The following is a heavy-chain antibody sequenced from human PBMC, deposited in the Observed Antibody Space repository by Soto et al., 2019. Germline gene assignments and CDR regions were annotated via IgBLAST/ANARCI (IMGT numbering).Heavy chain of an antibody. CDR3: ARESGGSVNWFDP. V-gene: IGHV4-59*01. D-gene: IGHD3-16*01. CDR2: IYYSGST. CDR1: GGSISNYY. Sequence: QVQLQESGPGLVKPSETLSLTCSVSGGSISNYYWSWIRQPPGKGLEWIGYIYYSGSTKYNPSLKGRVTISVDTSKNQLSLKVSSVTAADTAVYYCARESGGSVNWFDPWGQGTLVTVSS. J-gene: IGHJ5*02.